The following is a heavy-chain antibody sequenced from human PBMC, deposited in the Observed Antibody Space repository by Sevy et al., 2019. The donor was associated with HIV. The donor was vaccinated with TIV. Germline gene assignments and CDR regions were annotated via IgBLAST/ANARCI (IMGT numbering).Heavy chain of an antibody. CDR3: ATTTTDSSSWYVAFDI. CDR1: GFTFSSYG. V-gene: IGHV3-30*03. J-gene: IGHJ3*02. Sequence: GESLKISRAASGFTFSSYGMHWVRQAPGKGLEWVAVISYDGSNKYHADSVKGRFNISRDNSKNTLYLQMNSLRAEDTAVYYCATTTTDSSSWYVAFDIWGQGTMVTVSS. CDR2: ISYDGSNK. D-gene: IGHD6-13*01.